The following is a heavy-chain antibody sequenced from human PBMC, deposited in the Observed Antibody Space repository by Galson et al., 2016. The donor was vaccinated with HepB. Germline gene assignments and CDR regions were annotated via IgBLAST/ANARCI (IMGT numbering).Heavy chain of an antibody. Sequence: SVKVSCKASGYTFTSYHMHWVRQAPGQGLEWMGLINPSGGSTSYPQNFQGRVTVTRDTSTGTVYMELSSLRSEDTAVYYCARVAIVGVTDYWYVDLWGRGTLVIVSS. CDR2: INPSGGST. J-gene: IGHJ2*01. D-gene: IGHD1-26*01. CDR3: ARVAIVGVTDYWYVDL. V-gene: IGHV1-46*01. CDR1: GYTFTSYH.